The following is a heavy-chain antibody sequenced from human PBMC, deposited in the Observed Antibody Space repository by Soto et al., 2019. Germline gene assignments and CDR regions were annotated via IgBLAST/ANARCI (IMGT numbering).Heavy chain of an antibody. V-gene: IGHV3-30*18. J-gene: IGHJ4*02. Sequence: QVQLVESGGGVVQPGRSLRLSCAASGFSFSHSGMHWVRQFPGKGLEWVAVISFDGRNQYYADSVKGRFSISRDNSKNSLYLPMNSLRAEDTALYYCAKDLADYSGNSWMDYWGQGTLVTVSS. CDR2: ISFDGRNQ. CDR1: GFSFSHSG. D-gene: IGHD4-4*01. CDR3: AKDLADYSGNSWMDY.